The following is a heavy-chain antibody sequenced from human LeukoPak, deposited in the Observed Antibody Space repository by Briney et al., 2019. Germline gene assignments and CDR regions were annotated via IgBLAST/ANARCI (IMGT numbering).Heavy chain of an antibody. CDR1: GFIFSSRW. Sequence: GGSLRLSCAASGFIFSSRWMNWVRQAPGKGLEWVARINQDGSDTRHADSVRVPFTSSRDNTKNSLSRQVNSPRAEDTAIYYCATLKDAVTTFDNRGQGTLVTVSS. CDR3: ATLKDAVTTFDN. V-gene: IGHV3-7*01. D-gene: IGHD4-17*01. CDR2: INQDGSDT. J-gene: IGHJ4*02.